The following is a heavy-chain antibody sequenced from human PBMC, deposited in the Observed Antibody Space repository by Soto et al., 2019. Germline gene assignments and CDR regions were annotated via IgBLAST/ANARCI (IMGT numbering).Heavy chain of an antibody. D-gene: IGHD4-17*01. CDR2: INPSGGST. J-gene: IGHJ4*02. V-gene: IGHV1-46*03. CDR3: ARDQPPNYGDLRVDY. CDR1: GYTFTSYY. Sequence: QVQLVQSGAEVKKPGASVKVSCKASGYTFTSYYMHWVRQAPGQGLEWMGIINPSGGSTSYAQKFQGLVTMTRDTSTSTVYMELSSLRSEDTAVYYCARDQPPNYGDLRVDYWGQGTLVTVSS.